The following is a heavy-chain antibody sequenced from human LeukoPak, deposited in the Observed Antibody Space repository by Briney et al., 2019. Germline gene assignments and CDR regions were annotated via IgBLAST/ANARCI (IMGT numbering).Heavy chain of an antibody. Sequence: SQTLSLTCTVSGGSISSGSYYWSWIRQPAGKGLEWIGRIYTSGSTNYNPSLKSRVTISVDTSKNQFSLKLSSVTAADTAVYYCARDRPSEYYYDSSGYLDAFDIWGQGTMVTVSS. CDR1: GGSISSGSYY. CDR3: ARDRPSEYYYDSSGYLDAFDI. J-gene: IGHJ3*02. V-gene: IGHV4-61*02. CDR2: IYTSGST. D-gene: IGHD3-22*01.